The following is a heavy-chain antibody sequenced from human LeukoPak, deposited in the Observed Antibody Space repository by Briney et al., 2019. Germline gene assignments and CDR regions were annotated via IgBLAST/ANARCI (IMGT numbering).Heavy chain of an antibody. D-gene: IGHD6-25*01. V-gene: IGHV1-69*06. CDR3: ARVPLSRLPRFDP. Sequence: SVKVSCKASGGTFSSYAISWVRQAPGQGLEWMGGIIPIFGTANYAQKFQGRVTITADKSTSTAYMKLSSLRSEDTAVYYCARVPLSRLPRFDPWGQGTLVTVSS. CDR2: IIPIFGTA. J-gene: IGHJ5*02. CDR1: GGTFSSYA.